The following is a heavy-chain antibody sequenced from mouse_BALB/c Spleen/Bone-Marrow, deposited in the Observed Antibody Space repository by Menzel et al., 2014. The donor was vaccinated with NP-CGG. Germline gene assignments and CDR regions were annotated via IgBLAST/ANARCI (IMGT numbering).Heavy chain of an antibody. CDR1: GFDFSGFW. CDR3: ARLGYYGGFAY. CDR2: INPDSYTI. V-gene: IGHV4-1*02. Sequence: EVQGVESGGGLVQPGGSLKLSCAASGFDFSGFWMGWVRQAPGKGLEWIGEINPDSYTINYTPSLKDRFIISRDNAKNTLYLQMNKVSSEDTALYYCARLGYYGGFAYWGQGTLVTVSA. D-gene: IGHD2-3*01. J-gene: IGHJ3*01.